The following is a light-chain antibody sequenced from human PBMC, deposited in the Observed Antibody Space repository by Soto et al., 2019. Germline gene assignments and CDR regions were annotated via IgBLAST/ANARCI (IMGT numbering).Light chain of an antibody. V-gene: IGKV3-15*01. CDR2: GAS. J-gene: IGKJ1*01. CDR1: QSVNSN. CDR3: QEYNDWPLRT. Sequence: EIVMTQSPATVSVSPGERATLSCRASQSVNSNLAWYQQKPGQAPRLLMHGASTRATGIPARFSGSGSGTEFTLTISSLESDDFALYFCQEYNDWPLRTFGQGTKVDIK.